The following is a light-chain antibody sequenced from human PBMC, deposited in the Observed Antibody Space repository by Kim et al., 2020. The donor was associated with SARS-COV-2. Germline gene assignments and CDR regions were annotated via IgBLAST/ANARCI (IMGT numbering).Light chain of an antibody. CDR3: YSTDSSGNHRV. CDR1: ALTKKY. Sequence: SPGQTARITCSGDALTKKYAYWYQQKSGQAPVLVIYEDSKRPSGIPERFSGSSSGTMATLTISGAQVEDEADYYCYSTDSSGNHRVFGGGTQLTVL. J-gene: IGLJ3*02. V-gene: IGLV3-10*01. CDR2: EDS.